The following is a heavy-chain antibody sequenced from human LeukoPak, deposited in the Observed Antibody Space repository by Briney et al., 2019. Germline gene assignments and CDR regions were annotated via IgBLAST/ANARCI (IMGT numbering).Heavy chain of an antibody. Sequence: SETLSLTCTVSGGSISSYYWGWIRQPPGKGLEWIGTIYYSGSTYYNPSLKSRVTISVDKSKNQFSLKLSSVTAADTAVYYCATTAEVGYDFWSGYRQYYYYYMDVWGKGTTVTVSS. V-gene: IGHV4-39*07. CDR2: IYYSGST. CDR1: GGSISSYY. D-gene: IGHD3-3*01. CDR3: ATTAEVGYDFWSGYRQYYYYYMDV. J-gene: IGHJ6*03.